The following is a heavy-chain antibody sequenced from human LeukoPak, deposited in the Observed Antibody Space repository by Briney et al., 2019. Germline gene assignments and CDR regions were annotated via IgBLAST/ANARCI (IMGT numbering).Heavy chain of an antibody. CDR3: ASSTTVVATPYDAFDI. V-gene: IGHV3-53*01. D-gene: IGHD4-23*01. Sequence: GGSLRLSCAASGFTVSSNYMSWVRQAPGKGLEWVSVIYSGGSTYYADSVKGRFTISRDNSKNTLYLQMNSLRAEDTAVYYCASSTTVVATPYDAFDIWGQGTMVTVSS. CDR1: GFTVSSNY. CDR2: IYSGGST. J-gene: IGHJ3*02.